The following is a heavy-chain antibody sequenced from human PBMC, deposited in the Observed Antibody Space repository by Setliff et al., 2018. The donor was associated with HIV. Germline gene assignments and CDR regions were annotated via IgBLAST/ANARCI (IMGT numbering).Heavy chain of an antibody. V-gene: IGHV5-51*01. CDR1: GYSFNRYF. Sequence: GESLKISCKASGYSFNRYFIGWVRQMPGKGLEWMAIIYPGDSDTRYSPSFQGHVTISIDKSVSSAHLQWSSLKASDTAMYYCARHKNGAYSLDSWGQGTLVTVSS. D-gene: IGHD4-17*01. CDR2: IYPGDSDT. CDR3: ARHKNGAYSLDS. J-gene: IGHJ4*02.